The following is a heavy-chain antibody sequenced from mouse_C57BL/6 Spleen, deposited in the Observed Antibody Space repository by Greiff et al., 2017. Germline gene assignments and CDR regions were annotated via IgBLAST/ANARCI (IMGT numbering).Heavy chain of an antibody. J-gene: IGHJ4*01. D-gene: IGHD2-2*01. CDR3: ARGVYYGYDRDAMDY. CDR1: GYTFTSYW. V-gene: IGHV1-50*01. Sequence: QVQLQQPGAELVKPGASVKLSCKASGYTFTSYWMQWVKQRPGQGLEWIGEIDPSDSYTNYNQKFKGKATLTVDTSSSTAYMQLSSLTSEDSAVYYWARGVYYGYDRDAMDYWGQGTSVTVSS. CDR2: IDPSDSYT.